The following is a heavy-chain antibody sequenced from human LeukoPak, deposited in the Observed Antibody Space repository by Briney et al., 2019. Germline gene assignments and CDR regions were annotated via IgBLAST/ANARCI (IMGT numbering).Heavy chain of an antibody. D-gene: IGHD6-13*01. CDR3: VREGYSNSWYRS. V-gene: IGHV4-59*01. CDR1: GGSISSYY. Sequence: SETLSLTCTVSGGSISSYYWSWIRQPPGKGLEWIGYIYYSGSTNYNPSLKSRVTISVDTSKNQFSLKLSSVTAAGTAVYYCVREGYSNSWYRSWGQGTLVTVSS. J-gene: IGHJ5*02. CDR2: IYYSGST.